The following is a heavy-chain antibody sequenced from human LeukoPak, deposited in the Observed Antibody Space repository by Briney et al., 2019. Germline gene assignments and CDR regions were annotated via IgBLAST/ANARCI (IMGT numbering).Heavy chain of an antibody. Sequence: GGSLRLSCGASGFMFDDYAMHWVRQAPGKGLEWVSLISWDGGSTYYADSVKGRFTISRDNSKNSLYLQMNSLRAEDTALYYCAKDRGSSGYYLFDYWGQGTLVTVSS. CDR3: AKDRGSSGYYLFDY. CDR2: ISWDGGST. V-gene: IGHV3-43D*03. D-gene: IGHD3-22*01. CDR1: GFMFDDYA. J-gene: IGHJ4*02.